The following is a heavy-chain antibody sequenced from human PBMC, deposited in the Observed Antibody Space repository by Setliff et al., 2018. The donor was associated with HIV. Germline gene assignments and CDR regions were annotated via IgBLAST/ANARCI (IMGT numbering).Heavy chain of an antibody. J-gene: IGHJ4*02. Sequence: GESLKISCAASGFNFISYTMNWVRQAPGKGLEWVASISSSSSYIKYADSPKGRFTISRDNARNSLYLQMNSLRAEDTAIYYCARDTITATGLGWGQGTLVTVSS. D-gene: IGHD1-1*01. CDR2: ISSSSSYI. CDR3: ARDTITATGLG. CDR1: GFNFISYT. V-gene: IGHV3-21*01.